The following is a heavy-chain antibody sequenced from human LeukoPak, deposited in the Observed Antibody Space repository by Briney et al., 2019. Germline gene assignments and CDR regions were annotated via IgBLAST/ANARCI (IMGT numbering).Heavy chain of an antibody. CDR1: GGSISSYY. V-gene: IGHV4-59*01. CDR2: IYYSGST. J-gene: IGHJ4*02. CDR3: ARATAMVWPFDY. D-gene: IGHD5-18*01. Sequence: SETLSLTCTVSGGSISSYYWSRIRQPPGKGLEWIGYIYYSGSTNYNPSLKSRVTISVDTSKNQFSLKLSSVTAADTAVYYCARATAMVWPFDYWGQGALVTVSS.